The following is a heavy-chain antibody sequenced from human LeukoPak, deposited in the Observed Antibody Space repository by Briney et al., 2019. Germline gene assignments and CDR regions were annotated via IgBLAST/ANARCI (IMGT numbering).Heavy chain of an antibody. CDR3: AGTLDCDSRGYALDY. CDR2: FYTNGTT. D-gene: IGHD3-22*01. V-gene: IGHV4-61*02. J-gene: IGHJ4*02. Sequence: PSETLSLTCTVSGGSISSGSYYWSWIRQPAGKGLEWIGRFYTNGTTDYNPSLKSRVTISVDTSKNQFSLKLSSVTAADTAVYYCAGTLDCDSRGYALDYWGQGTLVTVSS. CDR1: GGSISSGSYY.